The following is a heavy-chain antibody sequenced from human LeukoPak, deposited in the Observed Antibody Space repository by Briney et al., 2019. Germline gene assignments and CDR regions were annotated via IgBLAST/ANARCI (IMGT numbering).Heavy chain of an antibody. V-gene: IGHV1-2*02. J-gene: IGHJ3*02. D-gene: IGHD3-22*01. CDR2: INPNSGGT. CDR3: ARALGGPYYYDSSGSSNDAFDI. CDR1: GYTFTGYY. Sequence: VASVKVSCKASGYTFTGYYMHWVRQAPGQGLEWMGWINPNSGGTNYAQKFQGRVTMTRDTSISTAHMELSRLRSDDTAVDYCARALGGPYYYDSSGSSNDAFDIWGQGTMVTVSS.